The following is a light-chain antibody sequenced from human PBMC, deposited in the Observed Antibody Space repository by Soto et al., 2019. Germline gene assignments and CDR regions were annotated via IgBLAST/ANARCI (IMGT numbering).Light chain of an antibody. CDR2: DAS. V-gene: IGKV3-11*01. CDR3: QQRSNWPPALT. J-gene: IGKJ4*01. Sequence: EIVLTPSPATLSLSPGERATLSCRASQSVSSYLAWYQQKPGQAPRLLIYDASNRATGIPARFSGSGSGTDFTITISRLEPEDFAVYYCQQRSNWPPALTFGGGTKVEIK. CDR1: QSVSSY.